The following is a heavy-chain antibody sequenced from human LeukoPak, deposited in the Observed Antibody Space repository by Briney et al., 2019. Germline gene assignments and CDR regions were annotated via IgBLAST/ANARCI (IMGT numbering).Heavy chain of an antibody. CDR1: GGSISSDNYY. J-gene: IGHJ4*02. CDR2: IYHSGST. CDR3: ARALLRFFDWSIE. V-gene: IGHV4-31*03. D-gene: IGHD3-9*01. Sequence: SQTLSLTCTVSGGSISSDNYYWSWIRQHPGKGLEWIGYIYHSGSTYYDPSLQSRVTISVYTSKNQFSLRLSSVTAADTAVYYCARALLRFFDWSIEWGQGTLVTVSS.